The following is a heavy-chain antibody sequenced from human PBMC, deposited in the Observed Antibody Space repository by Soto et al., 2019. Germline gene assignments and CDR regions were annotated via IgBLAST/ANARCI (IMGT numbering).Heavy chain of an antibody. Sequence: PGESLKISCKGSGYSFTSYWIGWVRQMPGKGLEWMGIIYPGDSDTRYSPSFQGQVTISADKSISTAYLQWSSLKASDTAMYYCARLPGIAAADTVDVDYWGQGTLVTVSS. V-gene: IGHV5-51*01. CDR2: IYPGDSDT. CDR1: GYSFTSYW. CDR3: ARLPGIAAADTVDVDY. J-gene: IGHJ4*02. D-gene: IGHD6-13*01.